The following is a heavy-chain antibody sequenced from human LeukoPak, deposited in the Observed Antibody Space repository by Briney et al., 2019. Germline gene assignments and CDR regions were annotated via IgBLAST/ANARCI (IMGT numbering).Heavy chain of an antibody. CDR2: ISSSSSYI. V-gene: IGHV3-21*01. Sequence: GGSLRLSCAASGFTFSSYRMTWVRQAPGKGLEWVSSISSSSSYIYYADSVKGRFTISRDNAKNSLYLQMNSLRAEDTAVYYCARGGQPLDFDYWGQGTLVTVSS. J-gene: IGHJ4*02. CDR1: GFTFSSYR. CDR3: ARGGQPLDFDY.